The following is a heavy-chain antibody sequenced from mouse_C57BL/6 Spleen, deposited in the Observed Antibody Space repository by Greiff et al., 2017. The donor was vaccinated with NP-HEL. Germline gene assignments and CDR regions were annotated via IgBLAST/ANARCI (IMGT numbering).Heavy chain of an antibody. CDR3: ARRWLLLYYAMDY. CDR1: GYTFTDYY. CDR2: INPNNGGT. J-gene: IGHJ4*01. D-gene: IGHD2-3*01. Sequence: VQLQQSGPELVKPGASVKISCKASGYTFTDYYMNWVKQSPGKSLEWIGDINPNNGGTSYNQKFKGKATLTVDKSSSTAYMELRSLTSEDSAVYYCARRWLLLYYAMDYWGQGTSVTVSS. V-gene: IGHV1-26*01.